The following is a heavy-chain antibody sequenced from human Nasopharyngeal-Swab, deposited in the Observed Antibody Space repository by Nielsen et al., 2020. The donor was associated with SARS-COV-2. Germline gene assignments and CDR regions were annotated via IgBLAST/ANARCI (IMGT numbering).Heavy chain of an antibody. Sequence: ASVKVSCKASGCAFTKYAMNWLRQAPGQGLEWMGWINTNTGTPTYAQGFTGRFVFSLDTSVSTAYLQISSLKPEDTGVYYCARGRGSSGYYPTDYWGQGTLVTVSS. D-gene: IGHD3-22*01. CDR1: GCAFTKYA. CDR2: INTNTGTP. CDR3: ARGRGSSGYYPTDY. J-gene: IGHJ4*02. V-gene: IGHV7-4-1*02.